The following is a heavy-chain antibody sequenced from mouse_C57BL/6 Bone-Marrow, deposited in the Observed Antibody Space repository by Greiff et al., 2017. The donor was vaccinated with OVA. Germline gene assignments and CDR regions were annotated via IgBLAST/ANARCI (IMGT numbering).Heavy chain of an antibody. CDR3: AREESFYYGSRSAMDY. D-gene: IGHD1-1*01. Sequence: VQLQQSGTELVKPGASVKLSCKASGYTFTSYWMHWVKQRPGQGLEWIGNINPSNGGTNYNEKFKSKATLTVDKSSSTAYMQLSSLTSEDSAVYYCAREESFYYGSRSAMDYWGQGTSVTVSS. CDR2: INPSNGGT. V-gene: IGHV1-53*01. J-gene: IGHJ4*01. CDR1: GYTFTSYW.